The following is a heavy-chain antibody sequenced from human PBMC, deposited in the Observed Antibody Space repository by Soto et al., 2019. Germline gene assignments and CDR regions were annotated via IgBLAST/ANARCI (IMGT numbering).Heavy chain of an antibody. J-gene: IGHJ4*02. Sequence: GGSLRLSCAASGFTFSSYAMSWVRQAPGKGLEWVSAISGSGGSTYYADSVKGQVTISADKSISTAYLQWSSLKASDTAMYYCARRSSSADDYWGQGTLVTVSS. CDR2: ISGSGGST. D-gene: IGHD6-6*01. V-gene: IGHV3-23*01. CDR1: GFTFSSYA. CDR3: ARRSSSADDY.